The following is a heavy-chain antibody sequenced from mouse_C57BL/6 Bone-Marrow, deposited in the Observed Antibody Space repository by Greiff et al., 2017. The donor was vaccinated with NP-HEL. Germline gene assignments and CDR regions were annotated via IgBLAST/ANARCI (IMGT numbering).Heavy chain of an antibody. CDR3: AREAIYWDYFDY. J-gene: IGHJ2*01. Sequence: QVQLQQPGAELVRPGSSVKLSCKASGYTFTSYWMHWVKQRPIQGLEWIGNIAPSDSETHSNQKFKDKATLTVDNSSSTAYMQLSSLTSEDSSVYYWAREAIYWDYFDYWGQGTTLTVSS. CDR1: GYTFTSYW. D-gene: IGHD1-1*01. CDR2: IAPSDSET. V-gene: IGHV1-52*01.